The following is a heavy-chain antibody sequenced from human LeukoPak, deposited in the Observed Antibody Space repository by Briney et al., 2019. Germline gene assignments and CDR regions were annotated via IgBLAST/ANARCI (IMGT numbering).Heavy chain of an antibody. J-gene: IGHJ6*02. CDR3: AKDIAAAGTPYYYGMDV. D-gene: IGHD6-13*01. CDR2: ISYDGSNK. CDR1: GFTFSSYG. Sequence: GRSLRLSCAASGFTFSSYGMHWVRQAPGKGLEWVAVISYDGSNKYYADSVKGRFTISRDNSKNTLYLQMNSLRAEDTAVYYCAKDIAAAGTPYYYGMDVWGQGTTVTVSS. V-gene: IGHV3-30*18.